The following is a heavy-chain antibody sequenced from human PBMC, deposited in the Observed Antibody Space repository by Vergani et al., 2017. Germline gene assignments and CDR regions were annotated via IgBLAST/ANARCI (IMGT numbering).Heavy chain of an antibody. CDR3: ARVDDTSGFQH. V-gene: IGHV4-59*12. CDR2: IYYSGST. D-gene: IGHD3-22*01. J-gene: IGHJ1*01. Sequence: QVQLQESGPGLVKPSQTLSLTCTVSGGSISSYYWSWIRQPPGKGLEWIGYIYYSGSTNYNPSLKSRVTISVDTSKNQFSLKLSSVTAADTAVYYCARVDDTSGFQHWGQGTLVTVSS. CDR1: GGSISSYY.